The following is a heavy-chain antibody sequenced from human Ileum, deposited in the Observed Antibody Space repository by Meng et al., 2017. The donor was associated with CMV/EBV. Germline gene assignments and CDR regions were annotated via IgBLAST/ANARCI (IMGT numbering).Heavy chain of an antibody. CDR1: GSTFDDYA. D-gene: IGHD1-26*01. V-gene: IGHV3-9*01. CDR3: TSRIVGAARAFDN. J-gene: IGHJ3*02. Sequence: GGSLRLSCAAPGSTFDDYAMHWGRQAPGKGLEWVSGISWNSGSIGYADSVKGRFTISRDNAKNSLCLQMDSLKTEDTAVYYCTSRIVGAARAFDNWGQGTMVTVSS. CDR2: ISWNSGSI.